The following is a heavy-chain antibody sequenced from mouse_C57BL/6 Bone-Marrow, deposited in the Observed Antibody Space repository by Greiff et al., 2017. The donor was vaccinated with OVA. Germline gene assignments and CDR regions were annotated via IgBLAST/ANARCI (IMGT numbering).Heavy chain of an antibody. CDR1: GYTFTDYY. D-gene: IGHD2-4*01. CDR3: ARRDYDYDFDD. V-gene: IGHV1-19*01. CDR2: INPYNGGT. J-gene: IGHJ2*01. Sequence: EVQLQQSGPVLVKPGASVKMSCKASGYTFTDYYMNWVKQSHGKSLEWIGVINPYNGGTSYNQKFKGKATLTVDKSSSTAYMELNSLTSEDSAVYYCARRDYDYDFDDWGQGTTLTVSS.